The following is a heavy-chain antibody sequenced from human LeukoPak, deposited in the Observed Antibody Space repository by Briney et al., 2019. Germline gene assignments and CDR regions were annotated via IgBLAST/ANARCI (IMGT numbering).Heavy chain of an antibody. Sequence: ASVKVSCKTFGYPFISCGINWVRQAPGQGLEWMGWISGYNGDTNYAQKFQGRVTITTDTSTNTAYMDLRRLRSDDTAVYYCARNWGAGHPINFDYWGQGTLVTVSS. CDR3: ARNWGAGHPINFDY. V-gene: IGHV1-18*01. J-gene: IGHJ4*02. D-gene: IGHD3-16*01. CDR1: GYPFISCG. CDR2: ISGYNGDT.